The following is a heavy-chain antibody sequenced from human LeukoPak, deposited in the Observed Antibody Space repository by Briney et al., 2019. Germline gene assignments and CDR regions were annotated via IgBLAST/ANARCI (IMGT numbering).Heavy chain of an antibody. Sequence: ASVKVSCKASGYTFTSYGISWVRQAPGQGLEWMGWISAYNGNTNYAQKLRGRVTMTTDTSTSTAYMELRSLRSDDTAVYYCARDTDIVVVVAASYYGMDVWGQGTTVTVSS. CDR3: ARDTDIVVVVAASYYGMDV. V-gene: IGHV1-18*01. CDR1: GYTFTSYG. CDR2: ISAYNGNT. D-gene: IGHD2-15*01. J-gene: IGHJ6*02.